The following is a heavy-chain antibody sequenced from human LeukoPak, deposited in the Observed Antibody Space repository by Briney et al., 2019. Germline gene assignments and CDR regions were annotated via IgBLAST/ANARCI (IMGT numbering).Heavy chain of an antibody. J-gene: IGHJ6*02. CDR1: GFTVSSNY. V-gene: IGHV3-66*01. CDR2: IYSGGST. CDR3: ASAIAAAPGYYYYYGMDV. D-gene: IGHD6-13*01. Sequence: GGSLRHSCAASGFTVSSNYMSWVRPAPGKGLEWASVIYSGGSTYYADSVKGRLTISRDNSKNTLYLQMNSLRAEDTAVYYCASAIAAAPGYYYYYGMDVWGQGTTVTVSS.